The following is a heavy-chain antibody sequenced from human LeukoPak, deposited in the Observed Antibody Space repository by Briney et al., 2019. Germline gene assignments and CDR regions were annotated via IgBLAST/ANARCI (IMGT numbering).Heavy chain of an antibody. Sequence: PGGSLRLSCAASGFTFDDYAVNWVRQAPGKGLEWVSGINWNGDSTGYVDSVKGRFTISRDNAKNSLYLQMNSLRVEDTALYYCARDRAIAVDVGVDYWGQGTLVTVSS. CDR3: ARDRAIAVDVGVDY. V-gene: IGHV3-20*04. J-gene: IGHJ4*02. CDR2: INWNGDST. CDR1: GFTFDDYA. D-gene: IGHD6-19*01.